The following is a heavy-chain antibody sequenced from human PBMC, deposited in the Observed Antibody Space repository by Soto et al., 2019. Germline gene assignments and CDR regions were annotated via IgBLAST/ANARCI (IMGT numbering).Heavy chain of an antibody. CDR2: ISPYNDYT. J-gene: IGHJ6*02. V-gene: IGHV1-18*01. Sequence: QVQLAQSANEVKKPGASVRVSCKAAVYTFIRYGIAWVRQAPGQGLEWMGWISPYNDYTVYAQKFQGRVSMTADTSTRTVYMNLRGLKSDDTAVYYCARGGYYDNSWGKLRHYGLDVWGQGTSVSVSS. D-gene: IGHD3-16*01. CDR3: ARGGYYDNSWGKLRHYGLDV. CDR1: VYTFIRYG.